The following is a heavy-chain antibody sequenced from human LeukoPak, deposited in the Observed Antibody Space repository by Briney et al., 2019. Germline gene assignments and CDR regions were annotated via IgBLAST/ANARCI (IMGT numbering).Heavy chain of an antibody. V-gene: IGHV3-23*01. Sequence: GGSLRLSCAASGFTFSNYAMSWVRQAPGKGLEWVSTISGSGDNTYYADSVKGRFTISRDNSKNTLYLQMNSLRAEDTAVYYCAKYAPPTTAVTRFFDYWGQGALVTVSS. D-gene: IGHD4-23*01. CDR1: GFTFSNYA. CDR2: ISGSGDNT. J-gene: IGHJ4*02. CDR3: AKYAPPTTAVTRFFDY.